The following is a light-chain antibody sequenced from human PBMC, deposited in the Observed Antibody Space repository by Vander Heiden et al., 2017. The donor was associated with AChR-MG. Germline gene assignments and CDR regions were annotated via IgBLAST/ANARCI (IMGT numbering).Light chain of an antibody. V-gene: IGKV2-28*01. CDR3: MQALNVPLT. CDR1: QSVLHSKGNYY. J-gene: IGKJ4*01. Sequence: EIVMTQSPVSLTVTPGEPASMSCRSSQSVLHSKGNYYLDWYLQKPGQSPQLLIYLASNRASEVPDRFSGSGSGTEFTLKISRLEAEDVGVYYCMQALNVPLTVGGGTKVAI. CDR2: LAS.